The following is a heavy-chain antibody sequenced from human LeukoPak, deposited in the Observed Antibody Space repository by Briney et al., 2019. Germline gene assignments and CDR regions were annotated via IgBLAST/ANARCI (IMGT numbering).Heavy chain of an antibody. CDR3: ARDRYSGYDYFPYDY. Sequence: GGSLRLSCAASGFTFSLYWMTWVRQSPGKGLEWVADINPDGSQKYSVDSVKGRFTISRDNAKNSLFLQMNSLRAEDTAVYYCARDRYSGYDYFPYDYWGRGTLVTVSS. D-gene: IGHD5-12*01. CDR1: GFTFSLYW. CDR2: INPDGSQK. V-gene: IGHV3-7*01. J-gene: IGHJ4*02.